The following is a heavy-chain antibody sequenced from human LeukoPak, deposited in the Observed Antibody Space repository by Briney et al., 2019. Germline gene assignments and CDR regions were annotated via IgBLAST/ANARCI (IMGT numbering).Heavy chain of an antibody. CDR2: IYRGDST. D-gene: IGHD3-16*01. J-gene: IGHJ4*02. V-gene: IGHV3-53*01. Sequence: GGSLTLLYAASGLHDSSNYMSWVRQAAGKGLDWVSVIYRGDSTYFAHSVRGRFTISRDNYKNTLYLQVTSHCAGDTPVYYSAGLPMMSLGGVNWGEG. CDR1: GLHDSSNY. CDR3: AGLPMMSLGGVN.